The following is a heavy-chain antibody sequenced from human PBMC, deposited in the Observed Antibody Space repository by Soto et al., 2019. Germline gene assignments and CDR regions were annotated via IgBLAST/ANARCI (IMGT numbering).Heavy chain of an antibody. Sequence: GGALRLSCAASGVTVSCNYISWGRQAPGKGLGWVSVIYSGGSTYYADSGKGRFTISRDNSKNTLYLQMNSLRAEDTAVYYCARERVQYSSSRYYYYYYGMDVWGQGTMVTVSS. J-gene: IGHJ6*02. CDR2: IYSGGST. V-gene: IGHV3-53*01. CDR3: ARERVQYSSSRYYYYYYGMDV. CDR1: GVTVSCNY. D-gene: IGHD6-13*01.